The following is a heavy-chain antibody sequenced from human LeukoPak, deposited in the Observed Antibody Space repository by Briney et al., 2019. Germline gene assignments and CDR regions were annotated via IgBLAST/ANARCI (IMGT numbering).Heavy chain of an antibody. D-gene: IGHD3-3*01. V-gene: IGHV3-30*03. CDR1: GFTFSSYW. J-gene: IGHJ4*02. Sequence: PGGSLRLSCEASGFTFSSYWMSWVRQAPGKGLEWVAIISNDGSRKYYAHSVEGRFTISRDNSKNTLYLQMDSLRAEDTAVYYCARDRAWNYFDYWGQGTLVTVSS. CDR2: ISNDGSRK. CDR3: ARDRAWNYFDY.